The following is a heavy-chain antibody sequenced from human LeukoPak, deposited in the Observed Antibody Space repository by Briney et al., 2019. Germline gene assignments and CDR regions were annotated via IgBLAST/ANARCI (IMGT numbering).Heavy chain of an antibody. D-gene: IGHD3-10*01. CDR3: ARERITMVRGVREYYFDY. Sequence: SETLSLTCTVSGGSISSYYWTWIRQPPGKGLEWIGYIYYSVSTNYNPSLKSRVSISVDTSKNQFSLKLSSVTAADTAVYYCARERITMVRGVREYYFDYWGQGTLVTVSS. V-gene: IGHV4-59*01. CDR2: IYYSVST. CDR1: GGSISSYY. J-gene: IGHJ4*02.